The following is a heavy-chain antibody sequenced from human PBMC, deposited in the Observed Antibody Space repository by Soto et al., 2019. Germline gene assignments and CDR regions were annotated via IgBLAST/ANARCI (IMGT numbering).Heavy chain of an antibody. Sequence: PSETLSLTCSVSGGSINSSSYFWGWVRQPPGKGLEWIGSIYYSGSTYYNPSLRSRVTISVDTSKNQFSLKLSSVIAADTAVFYCARHYSSGSRNWFDPWGQGTLVTVSS. CDR1: GGSINSSSYF. CDR2: IYYSGST. V-gene: IGHV4-39*01. CDR3: ARHYSSGSRNWFDP. J-gene: IGHJ5*02. D-gene: IGHD6-19*01.